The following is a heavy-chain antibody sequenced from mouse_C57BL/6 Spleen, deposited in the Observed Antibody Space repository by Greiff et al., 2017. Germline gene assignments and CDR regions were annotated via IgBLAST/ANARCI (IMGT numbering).Heavy chain of an antibody. CDR2: ISYDGSN. CDR3: ARDDSWYFDV. V-gene: IGHV3-6*01. CDR1: GYSITSGYY. Sequence: EVQLVESGPGLVKPSQSLSLTCSVTGYSITSGYYWNWIRQFPGNKLEWMGYISYDGSNNYNPYLKNRISITRDTSKNQFFLKLNSVTTEDTATYYCARDDSWYFDVWGTGTTVTVSS. J-gene: IGHJ1*03.